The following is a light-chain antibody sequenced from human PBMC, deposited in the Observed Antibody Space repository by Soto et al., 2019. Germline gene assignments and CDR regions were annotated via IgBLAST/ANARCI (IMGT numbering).Light chain of an antibody. CDR1: QSVDNSY. CDR2: GTS. V-gene: IGKV3-20*01. CDR3: HQYGTAPYT. J-gene: IGKJ2*01. Sequence: ETVVTQSPGTLSLSPGEGATLSCRASQSVDNSYLAWHQQKPGQAPRLLIHGTSNRAGGIPDRFSGSGSGTDFALTISRLEPEDFAVYYCHQYGTAPYTFGQGATLELK.